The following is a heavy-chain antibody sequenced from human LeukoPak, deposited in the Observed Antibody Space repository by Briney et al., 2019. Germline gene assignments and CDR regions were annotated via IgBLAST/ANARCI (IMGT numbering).Heavy chain of an antibody. Sequence: GGPLRLSGAASGFTFSSYSMNWVRQAPGKGLEWGSYISSSSSTIYYADSVKGRFTISRDNAKNSLYLQMNSLRAEDTAVYYCARDSSYYGSGSYVDDYYGMDVWGQGTTVTVSS. J-gene: IGHJ6*02. D-gene: IGHD3-10*01. CDR3: ARDSSYYGSGSYVDDYYGMDV. CDR2: ISSSSSTI. V-gene: IGHV3-48*04. CDR1: GFTFSSYS.